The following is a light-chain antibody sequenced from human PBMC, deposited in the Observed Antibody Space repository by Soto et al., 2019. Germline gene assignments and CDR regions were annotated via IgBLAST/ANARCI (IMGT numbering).Light chain of an antibody. CDR1: SGNVGGFY. V-gene: IGLV1-51*01. J-gene: IGLJ1*01. Sequence: QSVLTQPPSVSAAPGQKVTISCSGSSGNVGGFYVSWYQHLPGTGPNLLMYDNHKRPSWMPYRFSGSKSGTSATLGITGLQTGDEADYYCGSWDSSLSAGVFGTGTKLTVL. CDR3: GSWDSSLSAGV. CDR2: DNH.